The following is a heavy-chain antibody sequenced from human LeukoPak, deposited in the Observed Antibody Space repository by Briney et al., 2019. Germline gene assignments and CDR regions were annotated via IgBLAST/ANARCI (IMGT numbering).Heavy chain of an antibody. CDR3: AKGTAVTPLYYFDY. V-gene: IGHV3-23*01. D-gene: IGHD4-17*01. J-gene: IGHJ4*02. CDR1: GFTLSDYW. CDR2: ITGSSGTT. Sequence: GGSLRLSCVASGFTLSDYWMSWVRQPPGKGLEWVSSITGSSGTTYDADSVRGRFTISRDVSKNTLYLQMNGLRAEDTATYYCAKGTAVTPLYYFDYWGQGVLVTVSS.